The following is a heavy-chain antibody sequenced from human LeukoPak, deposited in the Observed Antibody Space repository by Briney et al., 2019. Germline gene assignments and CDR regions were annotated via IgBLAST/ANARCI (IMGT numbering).Heavy chain of an antibody. Sequence: PSDTLSLTRAVYGGSFSGYYWSWIRQPPGKGLEWIGEINHSGSTNYNPSLKSRVTISVDTSKNQFSLKLSSVTAADTAVYYCAGISSGWYRLWGQGTLVTVSS. CDR1: GGSFSGYY. CDR2: INHSGST. D-gene: IGHD6-19*01. CDR3: AGISSGWYRL. J-gene: IGHJ4*02. V-gene: IGHV4-34*01.